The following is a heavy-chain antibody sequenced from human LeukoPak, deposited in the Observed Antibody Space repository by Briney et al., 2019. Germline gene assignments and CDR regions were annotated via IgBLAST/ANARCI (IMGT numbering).Heavy chain of an antibody. J-gene: IGHJ4*02. CDR2: IYHSGST. CDR1: GYSISSGYY. V-gene: IGHV4-38-2*02. Sequence: SETLSLTCTVSGYSISSGYYWGWIRQPPGKGLEWIGSIYHSGSTYYNPSLKSRVTISVDTSKNQFSLKLSSVTAADTAVYYCARHLLSGYDIDYWGQGTLVTVSS. D-gene: IGHD5-12*01. CDR3: ARHLLSGYDIDY.